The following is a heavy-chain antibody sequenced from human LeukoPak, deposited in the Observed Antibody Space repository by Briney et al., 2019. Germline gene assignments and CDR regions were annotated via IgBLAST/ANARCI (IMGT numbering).Heavy chain of an antibody. Sequence: GASVKVSCKASGYTFTNHYMSWVRQAPGQGPEWVGMINPSGGSTSYAQKFQGRVTITRDTSTSTVYMELGSLGSEDTAVYYCGRASREPDYWGQGTLSPSPQ. CDR3: GRASREPDY. CDR2: INPSGGST. V-gene: IGHV1-46*01. J-gene: IGHJ4*02. D-gene: IGHD1-26*01. CDR1: GYTFTNHY.